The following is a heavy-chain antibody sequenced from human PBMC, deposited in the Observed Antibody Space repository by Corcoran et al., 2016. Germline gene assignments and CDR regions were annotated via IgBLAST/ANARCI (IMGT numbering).Heavy chain of an antibody. CDR3: TTDVIFGVVMDV. D-gene: IGHD3-3*01. Sequence: EVQLVESGGGLVKPGGSLRLSCAASGFTFSNAWMRWVRQAPGKGLQWVGRIKSKTDGGTTDYAAPVKGRFTISRDDSKNTMYLQMNSLKSEDTAVYYCTTDVIFGVVMDVWGQGTTVTVSS. CDR2: IKSKTDGGTT. CDR1: GFTFSNAW. V-gene: IGHV3-15*01. J-gene: IGHJ6*02.